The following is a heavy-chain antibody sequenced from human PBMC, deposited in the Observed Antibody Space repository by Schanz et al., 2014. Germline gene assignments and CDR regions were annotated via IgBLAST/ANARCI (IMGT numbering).Heavy chain of an antibody. V-gene: IGHV3-23*04. CDR3: AKSYDTSGYSGFDY. D-gene: IGHD3-22*01. J-gene: IGHJ4*02. CDR1: GFTFSTYA. Sequence: EVQLEVSGGGLVQPGGSLRLSCEASGFTFSTYAMSWVRQAPGKGLEWVSAISASGGSTYYADSVKGRFTISRDNSKNTLYLQMNSLRTEDTAVYFCAKSYDTSGYSGFDYWGQGTLVTVSS. CDR2: ISASGGST.